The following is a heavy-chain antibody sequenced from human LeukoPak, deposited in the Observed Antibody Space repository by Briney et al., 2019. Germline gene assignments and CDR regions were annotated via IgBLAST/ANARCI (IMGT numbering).Heavy chain of an antibody. D-gene: IGHD4-11*01. V-gene: IGHV3-53*01. CDR2: VYSDGIT. CDR3: TRDSTTFRFGY. J-gene: IGHJ4*02. Sequence: GGSLRLSCAASGVAVSNSYMSWVRQAPGKGLEWVSIVYSDGITYNVDSVKGRFIISRDNSRNTLYLQMNSLRAEDTAVYYCTRDSTTFRFGYWGQGTLVTVSS. CDR1: GVAVSNSY.